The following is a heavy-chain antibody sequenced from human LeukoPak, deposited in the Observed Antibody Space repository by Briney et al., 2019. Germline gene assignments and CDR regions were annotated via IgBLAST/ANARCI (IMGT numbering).Heavy chain of an antibody. D-gene: IGHD1-26*01. V-gene: IGHV1-69*04. J-gene: IGHJ4*02. CDR1: GGTFSSYA. CDR3: AIRLISGSYSKGDYFDY. CDR2: IIPILGIA. Sequence: SVKVSCKASGGTFSSYAISWVRQAPGQGLEWMGRIIPILGIANYAQRFQGRVTITADKSTSTAYMELSSLRSEDTAVYYCAIRLISGSYSKGDYFDYWGQGTLVTVSS.